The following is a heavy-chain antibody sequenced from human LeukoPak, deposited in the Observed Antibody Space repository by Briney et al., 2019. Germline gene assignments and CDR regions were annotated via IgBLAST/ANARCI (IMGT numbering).Heavy chain of an antibody. CDR2: IYPSGST. V-gene: IGHV4-4*02. D-gene: IGHD3-22*01. CDR3: ATDTYSYDDSGVSDSSKGAFDI. Sequence: PSETLSLTCGVSGGSISGSNWWSWVRQPPGKGLEWIGEIYPSGSTNYNPSLRSRVTISVDKSKNQLSLKLTSVTAADTAVYYCATDTYSYDDSGVSDSSKGAFDIWGQGTLVTVSS. CDR1: GGSISGSNW. J-gene: IGHJ3*02.